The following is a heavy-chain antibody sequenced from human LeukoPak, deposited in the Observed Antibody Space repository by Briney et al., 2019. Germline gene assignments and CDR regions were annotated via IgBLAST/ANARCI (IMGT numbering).Heavy chain of an antibody. CDR3: AKDQGSSGWYGVDY. Sequence: PGGSLRLSCAASGFTFDDYAMHWVRQAPGKGLEWVSLISGDGGSTYYADSVKGRFTISRDNSKNSLYLQMNSLRTEDTALYYCAKDQGSSGWYGVDYWGQGTLVTVSS. CDR2: ISGDGGST. V-gene: IGHV3-43*02. J-gene: IGHJ4*02. D-gene: IGHD6-19*01. CDR1: GFTFDDYA.